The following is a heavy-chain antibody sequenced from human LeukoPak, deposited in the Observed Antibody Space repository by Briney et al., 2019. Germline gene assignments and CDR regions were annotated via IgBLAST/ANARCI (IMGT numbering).Heavy chain of an antibody. Sequence: QPGGSLRLSCAASGFTFDDYAMHWVRQAPGKGLERVSGISWNSGSIGYADSVKGRFTISRDNAKNSLYLQMNSLRAEDTALYYCAKDSNYDASAFDYWGQGTLVTVSS. CDR3: AKDSNYDASAFDY. D-gene: IGHD3-22*01. CDR1: GFTFDDYA. J-gene: IGHJ4*02. V-gene: IGHV3-9*01. CDR2: ISWNSGSI.